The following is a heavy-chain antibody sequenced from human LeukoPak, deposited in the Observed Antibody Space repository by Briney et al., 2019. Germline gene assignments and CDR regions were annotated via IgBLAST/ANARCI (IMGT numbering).Heavy chain of an antibody. Sequence: SETLSLTCTVSGGSISSSSYYWGWIRQPPGKGLEWIGSIYYSGSTYYNPSLKSRVTISVDTSKNQFSLKLSSVTAADTAVYYRARLKSVLLWFGELLSYYFDYWGQGTLVTVSS. CDR1: GGSISSSSYY. CDR3: ARLKSVLLWFGELLSYYFDY. V-gene: IGHV4-39*01. CDR2: IYYSGST. J-gene: IGHJ4*02. D-gene: IGHD3-10*01.